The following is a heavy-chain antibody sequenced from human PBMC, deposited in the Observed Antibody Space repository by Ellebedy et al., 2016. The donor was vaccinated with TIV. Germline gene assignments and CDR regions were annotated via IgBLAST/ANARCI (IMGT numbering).Heavy chain of an antibody. J-gene: IGHJ4*02. V-gene: IGHV3-11*01. CDR3: ATTRGSSGYYWVYSDY. CDR1: GFTFSDYY. CDR2: ISSSGSTI. Sequence: GESLKISXAASGFTFSDYYMSWIRQAPGKGLEWVSYISSSGSTIYYADSVKGRFTISRDNAKNSLYLQMNSLRAEDTAVYYCATTRGSSGYYWVYSDYWGQGTLVTVSS. D-gene: IGHD3-22*01.